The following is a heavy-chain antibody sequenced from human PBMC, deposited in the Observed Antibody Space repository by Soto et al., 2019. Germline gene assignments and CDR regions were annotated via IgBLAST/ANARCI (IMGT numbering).Heavy chain of an antibody. CDR2: MNRSGGI. CDR3: ARWAIY. J-gene: IGHJ4*02. V-gene: IGHV4-34*01. CDR1: GGSFSGYY. Sequence: SETLSLTCDVYGGSFSGYYSTWIRQPPGKGLEWVVNMNRSGGINYNPSLKSRVTISVDTSKNQFSLKLTSVTAADTAVYYFARWAIYWGQGTLVTVSS.